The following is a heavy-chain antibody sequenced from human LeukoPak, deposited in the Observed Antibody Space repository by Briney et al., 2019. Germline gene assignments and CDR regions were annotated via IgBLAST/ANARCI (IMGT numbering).Heavy chain of an antibody. V-gene: IGHV4-59*08. D-gene: IGHD3-3*01. CDR1: GGSISSYY. J-gene: IGHJ4*02. Sequence: PSETLSLTCTVSGGSISSYYWSWIRQPPGKGLEWIGYIYYSGSTNYNPSLKSRVTISVDTSKNQFSLKLSSVTAADTAVYYCASHQGDFWSGYYLGYWGQGTLVTVSS. CDR3: ASHQGDFWSGYYLGY. CDR2: IYYSGST.